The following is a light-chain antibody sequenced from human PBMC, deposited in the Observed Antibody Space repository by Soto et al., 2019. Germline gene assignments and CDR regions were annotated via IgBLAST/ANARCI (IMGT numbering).Light chain of an antibody. Sequence: EIVLTQSPATLSVSPGERVTLPCRASQSVDINLAWYQQKPGQAPRLLIYGASTRAIDMPGRFSGSGSGTDFTLTISSLQPEDFATYYCQQSYSTPITFGQGTKVDI. CDR3: QQSYSTPIT. J-gene: IGKJ1*01. CDR1: QSVDIN. V-gene: IGKV3-15*01. CDR2: GAS.